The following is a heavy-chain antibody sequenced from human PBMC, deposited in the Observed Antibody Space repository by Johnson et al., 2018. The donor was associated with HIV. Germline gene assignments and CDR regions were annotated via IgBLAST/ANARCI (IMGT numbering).Heavy chain of an antibody. Sequence: QVQLVESGGGVVQPGGSLRLSCAASGLTFSDYYMSWIRQAPGKGLEWVSGISGSGDNGYYADSVKGRVTVSRDNSKNTLYLQMNSLRAEDTAVYYCARERVAAAGYDAFDIWGHGTVVTVSS. CDR1: GLTFSDYY. D-gene: IGHD6-13*01. CDR2: ISGSGDNG. V-gene: IGHV3-11*01. J-gene: IGHJ3*02. CDR3: ARERVAAAGYDAFDI.